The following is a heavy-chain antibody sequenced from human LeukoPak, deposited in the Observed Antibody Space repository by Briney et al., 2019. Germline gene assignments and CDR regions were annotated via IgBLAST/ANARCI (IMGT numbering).Heavy chain of an antibody. V-gene: IGHV3-21*01. Sequence: PGGSLRLSCVASGFTFSSYSMNWVRQAPGKGLEWLSSISSSSSYIYYADSVKGRFTISRDNAKNSLYLQMNSLRAEDTAVYYCARGDRDLYCSSTSCYPVLGGQGTLVTVSS. CDR1: GFTFSSYS. D-gene: IGHD2-2*01. CDR2: ISSSSSYI. CDR3: ARGDRDLYCSSTSCYPVL. J-gene: IGHJ4*02.